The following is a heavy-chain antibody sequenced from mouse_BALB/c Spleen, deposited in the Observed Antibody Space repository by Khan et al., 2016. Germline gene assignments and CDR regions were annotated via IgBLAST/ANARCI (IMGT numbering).Heavy chain of an antibody. Sequence: QVQLKESGPGLVAPSQSLSITCTVSGFSLIAYGVNWVRQPPGKSLELLGMIWGDGTTDSNSALKSRLNITKDNYKSQVFLKMNSLQTDDTARYYCARDGWGYYAMDYWGQGTAVTVSS. V-gene: IGHV2-6-7*01. CDR2: IWGDGTT. CDR1: GFSLIAYG. CDR3: ARDGWGYYAMDY. J-gene: IGHJ4*01. D-gene: IGHD2-2*01.